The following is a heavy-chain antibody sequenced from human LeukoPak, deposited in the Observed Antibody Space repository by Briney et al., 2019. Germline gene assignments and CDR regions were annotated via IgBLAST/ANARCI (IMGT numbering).Heavy chain of an antibody. V-gene: IGHV3-43*02. CDR3: AKGHFGAGHY. CDR2: ITGDGGTT. CDR1: GFTFGDYT. J-gene: IGHJ4*02. D-gene: IGHD3-3*01. Sequence: GGSLILSCAASGFTFGDYTMHWFRQPPGRGLQWVSLITGDGGTTSYAGSVKGRFIISRDNSKNSLYLHMNSLRNGDTALYYCAKGHFGAGHYWGQGTLVTVS.